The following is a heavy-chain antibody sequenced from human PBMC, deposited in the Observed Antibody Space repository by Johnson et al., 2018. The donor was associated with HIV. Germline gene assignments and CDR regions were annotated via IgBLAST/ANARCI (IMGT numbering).Heavy chain of an antibody. J-gene: IGHJ3*02. CDR2: IKQDGSEK. CDR1: GFTFSSYG. CDR3: AKEASGWYHAGDAFDI. V-gene: IGHV3-30*18. Sequence: QVQLVESGGGVVQPGRSLRLSCAASGFTFSSYGMHWVRQAPGKGLEWVANIKQDGSEKYYADSVKGRFTISRDNSKNTLYLQMNSLRAEDTAVYYCAKEASGWYHAGDAFDIWGQGTMVTVSS. D-gene: IGHD6-19*01.